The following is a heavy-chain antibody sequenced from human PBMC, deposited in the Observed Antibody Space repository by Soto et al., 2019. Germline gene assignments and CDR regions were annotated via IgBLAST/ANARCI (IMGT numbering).Heavy chain of an antibody. J-gene: IGHJ4*02. CDR3: ARVHCINGDGPYYYFDY. D-gene: IGHD2-8*01. V-gene: IGHV1-46*01. Sequence: ASVKVSCKASGCSFTSNYMYWVRQAPGHRLEWMGIVNPSVGSTTHLQKSQGRVSMTRDPPTSTDYMRLRSLICEGTTVDYCARVHCINGDGPYYYFDYWGQGTQVTVSS. CDR1: GCSFTSNY. CDR2: VNPSVGST.